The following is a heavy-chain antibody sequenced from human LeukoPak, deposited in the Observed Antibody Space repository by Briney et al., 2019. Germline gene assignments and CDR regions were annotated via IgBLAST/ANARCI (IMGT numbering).Heavy chain of an antibody. CDR3: AKDIERGFDYTNSLDY. CDR2: IWSDGTEK. D-gene: IGHD4-11*01. CDR1: GFTFNSYG. J-gene: IGHJ4*02. V-gene: IGHV3-33*06. Sequence: GGSLRLSCAASGFTFNSYGMHWVRQAPGKGVEWVAVIWSDGTEKYYADSVKGRFSISRDDSNKMVYLQMNSLRVEDTAVYYCAKDIERGFDYTNSLDYWGQGTLVTVSS.